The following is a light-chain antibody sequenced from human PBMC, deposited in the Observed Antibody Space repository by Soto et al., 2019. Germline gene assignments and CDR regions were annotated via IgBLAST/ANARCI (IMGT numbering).Light chain of an antibody. Sequence: EIRMTQSPSNLSAFVGDRVRMXCRASHSIGSRLVWFQQKPGKAPKLLIYDASSLEGGGPSRFSGSGSGTEFTRTISSLQPDDFATYYGQQYNSYSWTFGQGTKVDIK. V-gene: IGKV1-5*01. CDR2: DAS. J-gene: IGKJ1*01. CDR1: HSIGSR. CDR3: QQYNSYSWT.